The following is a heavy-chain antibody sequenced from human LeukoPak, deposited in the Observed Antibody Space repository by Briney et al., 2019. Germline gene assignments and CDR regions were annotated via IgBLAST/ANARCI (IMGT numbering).Heavy chain of an antibody. J-gene: IGHJ3*02. CDR2: IYSGGST. V-gene: IGHV3-66*02. Sequence: GGSLRLSCAASGFTVNSNYMSWVRQAPGKGLEWVSVIYSGGSTYYADSVKGRFSISRDNSKNTLYPQMNSLRPEDTAVYYCARETNAFDIWGQGTMVTVSS. CDR3: ARETNAFDI. CDR1: GFTVNSNY.